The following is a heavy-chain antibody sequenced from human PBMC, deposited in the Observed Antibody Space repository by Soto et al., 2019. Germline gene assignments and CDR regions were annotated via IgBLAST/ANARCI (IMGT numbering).Heavy chain of an antibody. CDR1: GFTFSSYG. CDR3: AREWGRGYSRRTGPADY. Sequence: QVQLVESGXXXVQPGRSLRLSCAASGFTFSSYGMHWVRQAPGKGLXXXXVKWYDGSNKYYADSVKGRFTISRDNSKNTLYLQMNSLRAEDTAVYYCAREWGRGYSRRTGPADYWGQGTLVTVSS. D-gene: IGHD5-18*01. V-gene: IGHV3-33*01. CDR2: KWYDGSNK. J-gene: IGHJ4*02.